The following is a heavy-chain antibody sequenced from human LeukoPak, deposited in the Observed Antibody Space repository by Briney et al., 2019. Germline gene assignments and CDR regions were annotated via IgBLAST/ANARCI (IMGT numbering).Heavy chain of an antibody. J-gene: IGHJ6*03. V-gene: IGHV4-61*02. CDR2: IYITGST. Sequence: SETLSLTCTVSGGSISSSSYYWSWIRQSAGKGLEWIGRIYITGSTTYNPSLKSRVTISVDTSKNQFSLKVNSVTAADTAVYSCARTYGYYYFYPMDVWGKGTTVTISS. CDR3: ARTYGYYYFYPMDV. CDR1: GGSISSSSYY. D-gene: IGHD4-17*01.